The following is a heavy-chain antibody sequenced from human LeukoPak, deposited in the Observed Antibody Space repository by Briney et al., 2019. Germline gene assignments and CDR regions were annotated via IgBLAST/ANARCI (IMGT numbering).Heavy chain of an antibody. J-gene: IGHJ4*02. CDR2: IRSKAYGGTT. D-gene: IGHD3-22*01. V-gene: IGHV3-49*04. CDR1: GFTFGDYA. Sequence: GGSLRLSCTASGFTFGDYAMSWVRQAPGKGLEWVGFIRSKAYGGTTEYAASVKGRFTISRDDSKSIAYLQMNSLKTEDTAVYYCTRGEYYYDSSGYLPQYYFDYWGQGTLVTVSS. CDR3: TRGEYYYDSSGYLPQYYFDY.